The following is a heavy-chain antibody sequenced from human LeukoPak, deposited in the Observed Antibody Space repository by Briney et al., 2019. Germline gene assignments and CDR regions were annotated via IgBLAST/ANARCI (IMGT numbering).Heavy chain of an antibody. V-gene: IGHV3-30*02. D-gene: IGHD6-13*01. Sequence: PGGSLRLSCAASGFTFSSYGMHWVRQAPGKGLEWVSFIRYDGSNEYYADSVKGRFTISRDNSKNTLYLQMNSLRAEDTAVYYCAREVLSGQLDVDAFDIWGQGTMVTVSS. CDR3: AREVLSGQLDVDAFDI. CDR1: GFTFSSYG. CDR2: IRYDGSNE. J-gene: IGHJ3*02.